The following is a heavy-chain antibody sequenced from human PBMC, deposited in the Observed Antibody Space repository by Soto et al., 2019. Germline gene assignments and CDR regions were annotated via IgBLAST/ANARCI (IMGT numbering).Heavy chain of an antibody. V-gene: IGHV3-30*18. Sequence: QVQLVESGGGVVQPGRSLRLSCAASGFTFSSYGMHWVRQAPGKGLEWVAVISYDGSNKYYADSVKGRFTISRDNSKNTLYLQMNSLRAEDTAVYYCAKDPQDVYDFWSAFYGMDVWGQGTTVTVSS. J-gene: IGHJ6*02. CDR3: AKDPQDVYDFWSAFYGMDV. D-gene: IGHD3-3*01. CDR1: GFTFSSYG. CDR2: ISYDGSNK.